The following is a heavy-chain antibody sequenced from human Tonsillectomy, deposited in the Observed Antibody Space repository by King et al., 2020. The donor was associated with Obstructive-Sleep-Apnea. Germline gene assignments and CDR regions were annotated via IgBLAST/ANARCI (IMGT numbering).Heavy chain of an antibody. V-gene: IGHV1-18*01. CDR3: ARAHSSGWYADS. CDR2: ISVYNVNT. J-gene: IGHJ4*02. D-gene: IGHD6-19*01. CDR1: GYTFTIYG. Sequence: VQLVQSGAEVKKPGASVKVSCKASGYTFTIYGITWGRQAPGQGLEWRGWISVYNVNTNYAQKLQGRVTMTTDTSTTTAYMDLRSLRSDDTAVYYCARAHSSGWYADSWGQGTLVTVSS.